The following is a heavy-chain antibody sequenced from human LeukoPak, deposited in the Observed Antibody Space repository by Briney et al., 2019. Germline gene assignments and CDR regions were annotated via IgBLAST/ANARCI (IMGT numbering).Heavy chain of an antibody. Sequence: PGGSLRLSCAASGFTFSSYSMNWVRQAPGKGLEWVANIKQDGSEKYYVDSVKGRFTISRDNAKNSLYLQMNSLRAEDTAVYYCARGSRFLEWFPYYYMDVWGKGTTVTVSS. V-gene: IGHV3-7*01. CDR1: GFTFSSYS. CDR2: IKQDGSEK. D-gene: IGHD3-3*01. CDR3: ARGSRFLEWFPYYYMDV. J-gene: IGHJ6*03.